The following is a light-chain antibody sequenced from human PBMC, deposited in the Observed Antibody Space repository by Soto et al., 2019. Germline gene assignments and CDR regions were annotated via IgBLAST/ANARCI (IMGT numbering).Light chain of an antibody. Sequence: DILMTQSPSTLSGSVGDRVTITCRASQTISSWLAWYQQKPGTAPKLLIYKASTLNSGVPSRFSGSGSGTEFTLSVSSLQPYDFATYYCHHYNSYSEAFGQGTKVELK. CDR2: KAS. J-gene: IGKJ1*01. CDR3: HHYNSYSEA. CDR1: QTISSW. V-gene: IGKV1-5*03.